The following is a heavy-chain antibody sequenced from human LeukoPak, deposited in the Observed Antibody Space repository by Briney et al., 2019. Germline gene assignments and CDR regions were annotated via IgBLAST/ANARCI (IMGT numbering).Heavy chain of an antibody. D-gene: IGHD6-13*01. CDR3: ARGAAAADMFH. CDR2: ISAYNGNT. J-gene: IGHJ4*02. CDR1: GYTFSSYG. Sequence: ASVKVSCKASGYTFSSYGISWVRQAPGQGLEWMGWISAYNGNTNYAQKLQGRVTMTTDTSTSTAYMELRSLRSDDAAVYYSARGAAAADMFHWGQGTLVTVSS. V-gene: IGHV1-18*01.